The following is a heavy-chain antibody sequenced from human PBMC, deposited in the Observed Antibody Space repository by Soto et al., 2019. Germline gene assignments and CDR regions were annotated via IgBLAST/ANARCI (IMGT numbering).Heavy chain of an antibody. J-gene: IGHJ4*02. Sequence: QVQLVQSGAEVKKPGSSVKVSCKASGGTFSSYAISWVRQAPGQGLEWMGGIITIFGTANYAQKFQGRVTITADESTSTAYMELSSLRSEDTAVYYCARGRPIAARPGGHFDYWGQGTLVTVSS. CDR3: ARGRPIAARPGGHFDY. CDR1: GGTFSSYA. D-gene: IGHD6-6*01. V-gene: IGHV1-69*01. CDR2: IITIFGTA.